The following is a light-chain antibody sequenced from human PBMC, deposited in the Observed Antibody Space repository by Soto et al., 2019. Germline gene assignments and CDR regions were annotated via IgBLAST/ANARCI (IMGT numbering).Light chain of an antibody. J-gene: IGKJ4*01. CDR1: QSVGRN. CDR2: GAY. CDR3: QQYNHGPPLS. V-gene: IGKV3-15*01. Sequence: EIVMTQSPATLSVSPGGRATLSCMASQSVGRNLPWYRQKPGQAPSLRIYGAYTMATGIPARFSSSASGTEFTLPTVTLQSEDFAIYSCQQYNHGPPLSFGGGTKVEIK.